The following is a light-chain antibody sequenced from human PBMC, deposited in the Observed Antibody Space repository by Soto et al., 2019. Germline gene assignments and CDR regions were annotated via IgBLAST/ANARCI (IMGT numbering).Light chain of an antibody. J-gene: IGKJ5*01. CDR3: QQYGSSPIT. Sequence: EIVLTQSPDTLSLSPGERATLSCRASQSTNSYLAWYKQKPGQAPRLLIYGASSRATGIPDRFSGSGSGTDFTLIISRLEPEEFAVYYCQQYGSSPITFGQGTRLEIK. V-gene: IGKV3-20*01. CDR1: QSTNSY. CDR2: GAS.